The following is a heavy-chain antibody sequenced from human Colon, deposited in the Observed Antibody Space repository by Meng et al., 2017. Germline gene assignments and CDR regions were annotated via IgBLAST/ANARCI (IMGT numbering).Heavy chain of an antibody. CDR3: SSCWGYCSSTRCYFLDY. CDR2: IKRIASS. Sequence: QVQLHEWLSGLLESLSLTFAVYGVSVSGFCWCCSRQTPGKRRGWMGGIKRIASSKYTPSHKSRVTIAVDTVKTSYYLMSSYVTAADTAVYDWSSCWGYCSSTRCYFLDYWGQGTLVTVSS. J-gene: IGHJ4*02. V-gene: IGHV4-34*01. CDR1: GVSVSGFC. D-gene: IGHD2-2*01.